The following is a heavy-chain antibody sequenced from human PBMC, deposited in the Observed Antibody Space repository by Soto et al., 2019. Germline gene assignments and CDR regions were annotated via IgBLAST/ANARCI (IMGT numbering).Heavy chain of an antibody. CDR1: GGSIHGHY. D-gene: IGHD3-16*01. J-gene: IGHJ4*02. CDR3: AGELIMKNYFDP. Sequence: QVQLQQSGPELLNHSETLFLTCTVSGGSIHGHYWTWMRQFPGRGLEWIGYINSSGSTNYNPSLKSRLMMALEPSTNIFSLWLTSVTAADTAVYYCAGELIMKNYFDPWGQGSLFTAPS. V-gene: IGHV4-59*11. CDR2: INSSGST.